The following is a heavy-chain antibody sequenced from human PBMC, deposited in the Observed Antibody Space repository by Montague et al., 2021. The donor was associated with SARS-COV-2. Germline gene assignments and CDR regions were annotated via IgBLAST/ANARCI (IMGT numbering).Heavy chain of an antibody. Sequence: SETLSLTCAVYGGSFSGYYRSWIRQPPGKGLEWIGEINHSGSTNYNPSLKSRVTISVDTSKNQFSLKLSSVTAADTAVYYCARARQDVVVPALGIGAYYYYYYMDVWGKGTPVTVSS. J-gene: IGHJ6*03. CDR2: INHSGST. D-gene: IGHD2-2*01. CDR3: ARARQDVVVPALGIGAYYYYYYMDV. V-gene: IGHV4-34*01. CDR1: GGSFSGYY.